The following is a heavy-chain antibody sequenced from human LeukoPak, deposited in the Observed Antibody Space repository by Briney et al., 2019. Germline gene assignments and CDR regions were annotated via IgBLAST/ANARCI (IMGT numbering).Heavy chain of an antibody. CDR1: GFTFSSYG. V-gene: IGHV3-30*02. CDR2: IRYDGSNK. Sequence: GGPLRLSCAASGFTFSSYGMHWVRQAPGKGLEWVAFIRYDGSNKYYADSVKGRFTISRENSKNTLYLQMNSLRAEDTAVYYCANAHDFWSGYSDYCGQGTLVTVSS. D-gene: IGHD3-3*01. CDR3: ANAHDFWSGYSDY. J-gene: IGHJ4*02.